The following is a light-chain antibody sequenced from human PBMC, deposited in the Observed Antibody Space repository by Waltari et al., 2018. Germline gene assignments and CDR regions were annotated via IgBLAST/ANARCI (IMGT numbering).Light chain of an antibody. CDR3: ATWDSSLSGV. V-gene: IGLV1-51*02. CDR2: ENN. Sequence: QSVLTQPPSVSAAPGQKVTISCSGSGSNIGNNYVTWYQQLPGTAPQLLIYENNKRPSGIPDRFSASKSGTSATLGITGLQTGDEADYYCATWDSSLSGVFGGGTKLTVL. J-gene: IGLJ3*02. CDR1: GSNIGNNY.